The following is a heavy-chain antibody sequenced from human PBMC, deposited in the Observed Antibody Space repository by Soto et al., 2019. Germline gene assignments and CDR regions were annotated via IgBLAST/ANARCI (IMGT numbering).Heavy chain of an antibody. J-gene: IGHJ6*02. D-gene: IGHD6-13*01. V-gene: IGHV1-8*01. CDR2: MNPNSGNT. CDR3: ARVSNPSSSWYRFYYYYYGMDV. CDR1: GYTFTSYD. Sequence: GASVKVSCKASGYTFTSYDINWVRQATGQGLEWMGWMNPNSGNTGYSQEFQGRVTMTRNTSISTAYMELSSLRSEDTAVYYCARVSNPSSSWYRFYYYYYGMDVWGQGTTVTV.